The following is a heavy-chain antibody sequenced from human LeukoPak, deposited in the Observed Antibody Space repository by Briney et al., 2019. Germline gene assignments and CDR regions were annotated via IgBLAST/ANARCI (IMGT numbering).Heavy chain of an antibody. V-gene: IGHV4-59*01. CDR3: ARLLGYNSKAPYYFDY. CDR1: GGSISSYY. CDR2: IYYSGST. Sequence: SETLSLTCTVSGGSISSYYWSWIRQPPGKGPEWIGYIYYSGSTNYSPSLKSRVTISVDTSKNQFSLKLSSVTAADTAVYYCARLLGYNSKAPYYFDYWGQGTLVTVSS. D-gene: IGHD5-24*01. J-gene: IGHJ4*02.